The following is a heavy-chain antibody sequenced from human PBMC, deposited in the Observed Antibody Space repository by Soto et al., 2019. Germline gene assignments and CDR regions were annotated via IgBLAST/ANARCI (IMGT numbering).Heavy chain of an antibody. CDR3: ARYPLRIMITFGGVIVPQNAFDI. CDR1: GGSISSGGYY. J-gene: IGHJ3*02. V-gene: IGHV4-31*03. Sequence: PSETLSLTCTGSGGSISSGGYYWSWIRQHPGKGLEWIGYIYYSGSTYYNPSLKSRVTISVDTSKNQFSLKLSSVTAADTAVYYCARYPLRIMITFGGVIVPQNAFDIWGQGTMVTVSS. D-gene: IGHD3-16*02. CDR2: IYYSGST.